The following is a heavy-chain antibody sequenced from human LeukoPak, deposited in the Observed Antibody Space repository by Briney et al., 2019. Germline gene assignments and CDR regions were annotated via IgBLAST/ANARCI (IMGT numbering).Heavy chain of an antibody. Sequence: GGSLRLSCAASGGTFSSYWMSWVRQAPGKGLEWVANIKQDGSEKYYVDSVKGRFTISRDNAKNSLYLQMNSLRAEDTAVYYCARDRDYGGNSADYFDYWGQGTLVTVSS. V-gene: IGHV3-7*01. J-gene: IGHJ4*02. CDR2: IKQDGSEK. CDR1: GGTFSSYW. CDR3: ARDRDYGGNSADYFDY. D-gene: IGHD4-23*01.